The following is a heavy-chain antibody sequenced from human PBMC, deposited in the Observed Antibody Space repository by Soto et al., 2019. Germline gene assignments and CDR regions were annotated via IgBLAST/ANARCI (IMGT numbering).Heavy chain of an antibody. J-gene: IGHJ3*02. Sequence: GGSLRLSCATSGFTLSSYAMSWVRQPLGKGLEWVSAISGSGGSTYYADSVKGRFTLSRDNSKNTLYLQMNSLRAEDTALYYCAKVYRLSLAVAGIRLGAFDIWGQGTMVTVSS. V-gene: IGHV3-23*01. CDR2: ISGSGGST. D-gene: IGHD6-19*01. CDR1: GFTLSSYA. CDR3: AKVYRLSLAVAGIRLGAFDI.